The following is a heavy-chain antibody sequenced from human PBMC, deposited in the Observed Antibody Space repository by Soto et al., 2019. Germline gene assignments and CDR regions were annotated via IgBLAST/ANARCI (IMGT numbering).Heavy chain of an antibody. CDR1: GFSLTTSGVG. D-gene: IGHD3-3*01. Sequence: QITLNESGPTVVRPTEPLTLTCRFSGFSLTTSGVGVGWVRQSPGKAAEWLALINWDDDKRYSASLKSRLTITKDTSKNQVVMTVSDLDPTDTATYYCAHRVLRAVFGLVTTTAIYFDFWGQGTPVAVSS. V-gene: IGHV2-5*02. J-gene: IGHJ4*02. CDR2: INWDDDK. CDR3: AHRVLRAVFGLVTTTAIYFDF.